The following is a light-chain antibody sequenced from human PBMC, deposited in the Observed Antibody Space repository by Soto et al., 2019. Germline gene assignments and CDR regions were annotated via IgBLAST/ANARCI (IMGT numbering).Light chain of an antibody. CDR3: QKHNSAPFT. CDR1: QGISNY. J-gene: IGKJ3*01. Sequence: DIQMTQSPSSLSASVGDRVTITCRASQGISNYLAWYQQKPGKVPKLLIYSASTLQLGVPSRFSGSGSGTDFTLTISSLQPEDVATYYCQKHNSAPFTFRPGTKVDIK. V-gene: IGKV1-27*01. CDR2: SAS.